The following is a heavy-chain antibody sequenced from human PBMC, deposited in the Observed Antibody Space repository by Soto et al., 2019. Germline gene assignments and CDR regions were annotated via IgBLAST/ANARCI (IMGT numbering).Heavy chain of an antibody. Sequence: GASVKVSCKASGYTFTGYYMHWVRQAPGQGLEWMGWINPNSGGTNYAQKFQGWVTMTRDTSISTAYMELSRLRSDDTAVYYCARDRVAAAGDYYYYGMDVWGQGTTVNVS. D-gene: IGHD6-13*01. V-gene: IGHV1-2*04. J-gene: IGHJ6*02. CDR2: INPNSGGT. CDR1: GYTFTGYY. CDR3: ARDRVAAAGDYYYYGMDV.